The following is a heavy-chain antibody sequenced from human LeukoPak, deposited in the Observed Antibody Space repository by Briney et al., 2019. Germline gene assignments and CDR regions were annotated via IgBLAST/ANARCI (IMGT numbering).Heavy chain of an antibody. CDR1: GFTFDDYA. D-gene: IGHD3-3*01. CDR3: AKDIAPPYYDFWSGYPDPFDY. Sequence: PGRSLRLSCAASGFTFDDYAMHWVRQAPGKGLEWVSTISWSSVSIDYADSVKGRFTISRDNSKNTLYLQMNSLRAEDTAVYYCAKDIAPPYYDFWSGYPDPFDYWGQGTLVTVSS. CDR2: ISWSSVSI. V-gene: IGHV3-9*01. J-gene: IGHJ4*02.